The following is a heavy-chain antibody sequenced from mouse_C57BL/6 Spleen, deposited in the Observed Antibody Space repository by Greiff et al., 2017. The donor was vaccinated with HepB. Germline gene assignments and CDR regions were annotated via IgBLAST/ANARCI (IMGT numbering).Heavy chain of an antibody. J-gene: IGHJ2*01. D-gene: IGHD2-3*01. CDR1: GYTFTDYY. CDR3: ARRRGDGYYPYYFDY. V-gene: IGHV1-75*01. CDR2: IFPGSGST. Sequence: QVQLKESGPELVKPGASVKITCKASGYTFTDYYINWVKQRPGQGLEWIGWIFPGSGSTYYNEKFKGKATLTVDKSSSTAYMLLSSLTSEDSAVYFCARRRGDGYYPYYFDYWGQGTTLTVSS.